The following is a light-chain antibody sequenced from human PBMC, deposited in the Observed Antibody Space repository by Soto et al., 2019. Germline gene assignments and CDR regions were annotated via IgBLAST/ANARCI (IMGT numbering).Light chain of an antibody. V-gene: IGLV7-43*01. CDR1: TGVITSGNY. Sequence: QAVVTQEPSLTVSPGGTVTLTCASSTGVITSGNYPNWFQQKPGQPPRALIYSTSIKHSWTPARFSGSLLGGKAALTLSGVQPEDEADYYCLLYLGGHLRGFGGGTKLTVL. J-gene: IGLJ3*02. CDR2: STS. CDR3: LLYLGGHLRG.